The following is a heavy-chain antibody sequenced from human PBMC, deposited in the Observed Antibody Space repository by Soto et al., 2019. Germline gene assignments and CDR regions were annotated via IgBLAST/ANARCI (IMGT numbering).Heavy chain of an antibody. V-gene: IGHV1-69*01. J-gene: IGHJ6*02. D-gene: IGHD3-10*01. CDR1: GGTFSSYA. Sequence: QVQLVQSGAEVTKPGSSVKVYCKAPGGTFSSYAISWVRQDTGQGHEWMGGIIHSFGTANYAQKFQGRVTITADDSTSTAYMELSSLRSEDTAVDYCAREGKGDYGTEKNGCYYGMDVWGQGTTGTVSS. CDR2: IIHSFGTA. CDR3: AREGKGDYGTEKNGCYYGMDV.